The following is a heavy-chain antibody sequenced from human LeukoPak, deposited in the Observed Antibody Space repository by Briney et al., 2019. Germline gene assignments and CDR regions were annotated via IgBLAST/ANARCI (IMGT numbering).Heavy chain of an antibody. CDR1: GGSFSGYY. V-gene: IGHV4-34*01. J-gene: IGHJ4*02. Sequence: SETLSLTCAVYGGSFSGYYWSWIRQPPGKGLEWIGEVNHSGSTNYNPSLKSRVTISVDTSKNQFSLKLSSVTAADTAVYYCARVLGSWYAPAGFDYWGQGTLVTVSS. CDR2: VNHSGST. D-gene: IGHD6-13*01. CDR3: ARVLGSWYAPAGFDY.